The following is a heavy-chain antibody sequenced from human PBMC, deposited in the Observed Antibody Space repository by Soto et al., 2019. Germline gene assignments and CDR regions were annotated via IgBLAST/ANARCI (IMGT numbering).Heavy chain of an antibody. CDR3: ARKMRDIVVVPAAIFAFDI. D-gene: IGHD2-2*01. V-gene: IGHV3-48*01. Sequence: GGSLRLSCAASGFTFSSYSMNWVRQAPGKGLEWVSYISSSSSTIYYADSVKGRFTISRDNAKNSLYLQMNSLRAEDTAVYYCARKMRDIVVVPAAIFAFDIWGQGTMVTVSS. J-gene: IGHJ3*02. CDR1: GFTFSSYS. CDR2: ISSSSSTI.